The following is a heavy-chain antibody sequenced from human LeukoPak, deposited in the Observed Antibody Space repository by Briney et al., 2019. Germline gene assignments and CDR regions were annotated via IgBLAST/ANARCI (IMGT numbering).Heavy chain of an antibody. CDR2: IYYSGST. Sequence: SETLSLTCTVSGGSISSYYWSWIRQPPGKGLEWIGYIYYSGSTNYNPSLKSRVTISVDTSKNQFSLKLSSVTAADTAVYYCARVRPAAPDGYYFDSWGQGTLVTVSS. J-gene: IGHJ4*02. CDR1: GGSISSYY. D-gene: IGHD2-2*01. V-gene: IGHV4-59*01. CDR3: ARVRPAAPDGYYFDS.